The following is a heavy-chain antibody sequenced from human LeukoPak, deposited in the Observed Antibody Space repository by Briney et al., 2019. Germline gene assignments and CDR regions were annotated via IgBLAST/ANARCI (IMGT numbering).Heavy chain of an antibody. V-gene: IGHV3-33*01. Sequence: GGSLRLSCAASGFTFSSHGMHWVRQAPGKGLEWVAGIWYDGSKKYYADSVKGRFTISRDNSKNTLYLQMNSLRAEDTAVYYCAREGTARDAFDIWGQGTMVTVSS. D-gene: IGHD2-21*02. CDR3: AREGTARDAFDI. CDR2: IWYDGSKK. CDR1: GFTFSSHG. J-gene: IGHJ3*02.